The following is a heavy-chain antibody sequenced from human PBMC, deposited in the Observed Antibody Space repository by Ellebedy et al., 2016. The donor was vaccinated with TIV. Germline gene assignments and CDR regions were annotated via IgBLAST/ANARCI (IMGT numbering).Heavy chain of an antibody. Sequence: AASVKVSCKASGYTFTRYAIHWVRQAPGQRLEWMGWINAGNGNTKYSQKFQGRVTITRDTSPSTAYMELSSLRSEDTAVYYCARDLLGFVGDTYGRSSFGMDVWGQGTTVTVSS. CDR1: GYTFTRYA. CDR2: INAGNGNT. D-gene: IGHD5-18*01. J-gene: IGHJ6*02. V-gene: IGHV1-3*01. CDR3: ARDLLGFVGDTYGRSSFGMDV.